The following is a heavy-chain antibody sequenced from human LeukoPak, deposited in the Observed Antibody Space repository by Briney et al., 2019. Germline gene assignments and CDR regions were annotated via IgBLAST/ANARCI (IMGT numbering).Heavy chain of an antibody. J-gene: IGHJ4*02. Sequence: GGSLRLSCAASGFTFDDYTMRWVRQAPGKGLEWVSLISWDGGSTYYADSVKGRFTISRDNSKNSLYLQMNSLRTEDTALYYCAKDALRYYYDSSGYFDYWGQGTLVTVSS. CDR2: ISWDGGST. D-gene: IGHD3-22*01. V-gene: IGHV3-43*01. CDR1: GFTFDDYT. CDR3: AKDALRYYYDSSGYFDY.